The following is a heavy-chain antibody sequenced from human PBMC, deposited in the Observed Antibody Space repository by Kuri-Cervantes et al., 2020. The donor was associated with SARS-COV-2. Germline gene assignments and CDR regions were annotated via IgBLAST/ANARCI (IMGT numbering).Heavy chain of an antibody. CDR2: IYQAGST. D-gene: IGHD3-3*01. CDR3: VAAILGVDTGYFQH. J-gene: IGHJ1*01. V-gene: IGHV4-30-2*01. Sequence: SCAVSGYSISSGGYSWSWIRRPPGKGLEWIGSIYQAGSTFYNPSLKSRVSISLDRSKNQYSLNLSSVTAADTAVYYCVAAILGVDTGYFQHWGQGTLVTVSS. CDR1: GYSISSGGYS.